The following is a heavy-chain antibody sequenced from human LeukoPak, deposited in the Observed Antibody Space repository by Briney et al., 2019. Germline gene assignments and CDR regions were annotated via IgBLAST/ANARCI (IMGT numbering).Heavy chain of an antibody. CDR3: ARHSASGSQALGY. Sequence: ASVKVSCKASGYTFSNYGISWVRQAPGLGLEWMGWTSYNGNTNYAQKFQDRVTMTTDTSTTTAYMELRSLESDDTAVYYCARHSASGSQALGYWGQGTLVTVSS. CDR2: TSYNGNT. V-gene: IGHV1-18*04. J-gene: IGHJ4*02. CDR1: GYTFSNYG. D-gene: IGHD6-19*01.